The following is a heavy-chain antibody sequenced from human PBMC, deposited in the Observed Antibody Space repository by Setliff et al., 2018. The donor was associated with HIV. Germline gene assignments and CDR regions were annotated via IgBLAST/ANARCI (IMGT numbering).Heavy chain of an antibody. CDR1: GGSISSSSYY. Sequence: SETLSLTCTVSGGSISSSSYYWGWIRQPPGKGLEWIGSIYYSGSTYYNPSLKSRVTISVDTSKNQFSLKLSSVTAADTAVYFCVTMNYDSSGYYSDWGQGTRVTVSS. CDR3: VTMNYDSSGYYSD. J-gene: IGHJ4*02. D-gene: IGHD3-22*01. CDR2: IYYSGST. V-gene: IGHV4-39*01.